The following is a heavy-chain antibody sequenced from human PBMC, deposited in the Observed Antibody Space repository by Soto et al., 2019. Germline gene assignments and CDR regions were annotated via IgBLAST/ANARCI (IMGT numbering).Heavy chain of an antibody. J-gene: IGHJ4*02. D-gene: IGHD5-18*01. CDR2: ISGSGGST. CDR3: AKDRSYVGLAFDY. Sequence: GGSLRLSCAASGFTFSSYAMSWLRQAPGKGLEWVSAISGSGGSTYYADSVKGRFTISRDNSKNTLYLQMNSLRAEDTAVYYCAKDRSYVGLAFDYWGQGTLVTVSS. V-gene: IGHV3-23*01. CDR1: GFTFSSYA.